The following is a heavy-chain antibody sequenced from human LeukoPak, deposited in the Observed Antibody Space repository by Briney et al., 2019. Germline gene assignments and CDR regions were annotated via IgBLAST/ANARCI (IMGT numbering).Heavy chain of an antibody. CDR2: INPSGGST. CDR1: GGTFSNYA. V-gene: IGHV1-46*01. D-gene: IGHD4-11*01. CDR3: ARWTTTYLDY. J-gene: IGHJ4*02. Sequence: ASVKVSCKASGGTFSNYAFSWVRQAPGQGLEWMGIINPSGGSTNFAQKFQGRVTMTTDTSTITVYMELSSLRSEDTAVYYCARWTTTYLDYWGQGTLVTVSS.